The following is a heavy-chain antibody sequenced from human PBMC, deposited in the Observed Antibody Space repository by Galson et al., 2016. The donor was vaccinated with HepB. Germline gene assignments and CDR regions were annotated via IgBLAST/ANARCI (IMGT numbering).Heavy chain of an antibody. Sequence: SLRLSCAASGFIFSSYGMHWVRQAPGKGLEWVTVISYDGSNRYYADSVKRRFTISRDNSKNTLYLQMNNLRPEETDVYYCVKDYAVTPRPPDYWGQGTLVTVSS. CDR3: VKDYAVTPRPPDY. CDR1: GFIFSSYG. CDR2: ISYDGSNR. D-gene: IGHD6-6*01. J-gene: IGHJ4*02. V-gene: IGHV3-30*18.